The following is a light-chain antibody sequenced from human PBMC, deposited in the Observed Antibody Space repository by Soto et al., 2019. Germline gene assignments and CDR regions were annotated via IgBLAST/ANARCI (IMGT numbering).Light chain of an antibody. J-gene: IGLJ1*01. CDR1: SXNIGSNT. Sequence: QSALTQPPSASGTPGQRVTISCSGSSXNIGSNTVNWYKQLPGTAPKLLIYRNNERPSGVPDRFSGSKSGTSASLAISGLQSEDEADYYCAGWDDSLNGYVFGTGTKVTVL. CDR2: RNN. V-gene: IGLV1-44*01. CDR3: AGWDDSLNGYV.